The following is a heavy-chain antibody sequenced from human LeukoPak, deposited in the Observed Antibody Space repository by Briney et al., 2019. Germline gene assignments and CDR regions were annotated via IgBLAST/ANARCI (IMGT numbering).Heavy chain of an antibody. V-gene: IGHV1-46*01. D-gene: IGHD6-19*01. J-gene: IGHJ4*02. CDR2: INPSGGIT. CDR1: GYTFTSHY. CDR3: ARHGSSGWDTNFDY. Sequence: GASVKVSCKASGYTFTSHYIHWVRQAPGQGPEWMGIINPSGGITNNAQKFQGRVTMTRDMSTSTVYMELSSLRSEDTAMYYCARHGSSGWDTNFDYWGQGTLVTVSS.